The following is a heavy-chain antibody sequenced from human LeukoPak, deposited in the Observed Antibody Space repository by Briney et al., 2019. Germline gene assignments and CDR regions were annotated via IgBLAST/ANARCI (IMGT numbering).Heavy chain of an antibody. CDR3: ARLSGLTTFDY. Sequence: ASETLSLTCTVSGGSISSYYWSWIRQPPGKGLEWIGYIYYSGSTNYNPSLKSRVTISVDTSKNQFSLKLSSVTAADPAVYYCARLSGLTTFDYWGQGTLVTVSS. V-gene: IGHV4-59*08. J-gene: IGHJ4*02. CDR1: GGSISSYY. CDR2: IYYSGST. D-gene: IGHD3-10*02.